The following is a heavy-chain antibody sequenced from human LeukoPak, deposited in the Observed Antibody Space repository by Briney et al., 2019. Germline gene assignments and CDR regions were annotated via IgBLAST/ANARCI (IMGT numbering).Heavy chain of an antibody. Sequence: GGSLRLSCTASGFTFTSYWMDWVRQAPGKGLEWVANIDQDGSVKNYVGSVKGRFIISRDNTKNSLYLQINSLRAEDTVVYYCARNFGYQQFDSWGQGTLVIVSS. V-gene: IGHV3-7*01. CDR1: GFTFTSYW. CDR3: ARNFGYQQFDS. CDR2: IDQDGSVK. D-gene: IGHD3-16*01. J-gene: IGHJ4*02.